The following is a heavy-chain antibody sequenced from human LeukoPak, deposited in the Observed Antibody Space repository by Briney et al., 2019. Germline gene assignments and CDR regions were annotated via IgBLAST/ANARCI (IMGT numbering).Heavy chain of an antibody. D-gene: IGHD3-10*01. CDR1: GYTFTSYY. CDR2: INPSGGST. CDR3: ARAPLPADYYGSGSHGSSFDY. J-gene: IGHJ4*02. Sequence: ASVKVSCEASGYTFTSYYMHWVRQDPGQGLEWMGIINPSGGSTSYAQKFQGRVTMTRDMSTSTVYMELSSLRSEDTAVYYCARAPLPADYYGSGSHGSSFDYWGQGTLVTVSS. V-gene: IGHV1-46*01.